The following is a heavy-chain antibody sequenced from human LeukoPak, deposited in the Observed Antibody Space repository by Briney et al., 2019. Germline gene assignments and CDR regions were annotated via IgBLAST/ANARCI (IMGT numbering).Heavy chain of an antibody. J-gene: IGHJ4*02. Sequence: GGSLRLSCAASGFTFSSYAMSWVRQAPGKGLEWVAFIQYDGSDKYYADSVKGRFTISRDNSKNTLYLQMNSLRAEDTALYYCAKGLERESRLDSWGQGTLVTVSS. CDR3: AKGLERESRLDS. V-gene: IGHV3-30*02. CDR2: IQYDGSDK. CDR1: GFTFSSYA. D-gene: IGHD1-1*01.